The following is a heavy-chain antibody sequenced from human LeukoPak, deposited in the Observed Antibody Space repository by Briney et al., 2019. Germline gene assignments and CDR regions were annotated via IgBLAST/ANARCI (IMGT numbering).Heavy chain of an antibody. D-gene: IGHD4-23*01. CDR1: GGSISSYY. J-gene: IGHJ4*02. Sequence: KPSETLSLTCTVSGGSISSYYWSWIRQPPGKGLEWIGYIYYSGSTNYNPSLKNRVTISVDTSKNQFSLKLSSVTAADTAVYYCARSDYGGDDYWGQGTLVTVSS. CDR2: IYYSGST. V-gene: IGHV4-59*01. CDR3: ARSDYGGDDY.